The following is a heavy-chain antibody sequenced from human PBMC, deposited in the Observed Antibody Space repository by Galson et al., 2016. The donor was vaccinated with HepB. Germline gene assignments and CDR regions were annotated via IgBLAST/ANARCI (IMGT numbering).Heavy chain of an antibody. J-gene: IGHJ4*02. CDR2: IWYDGSNK. CDR3: ARDPVASSTWYYFDY. CDR1: GFTFSSYG. Sequence: SLRLSCAASGFTFSSYGMHWVRQAPGKGLEWVAVIWYDGSNKYYADSVKGRFTISRDNSKNTVYLQMNSLRAEDTAVYYCARDPVASSTWYYFDYWGQGTLVTVSS. D-gene: IGHD4-11*01. V-gene: IGHV3-33*01.